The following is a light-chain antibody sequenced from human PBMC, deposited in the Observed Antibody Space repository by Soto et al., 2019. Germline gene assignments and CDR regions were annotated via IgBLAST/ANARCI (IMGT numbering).Light chain of an antibody. Sequence: QSALTQPASVSGSPGQPATISCTGTRSDVGSYNLVSWYRQYPGKAPKLMIYEGSKRPSGVSNRLSGSKSGNTASLTISGLQAEDEADYYCCSYAGSSTWVFGGGTQLTVL. V-gene: IGLV2-23*01. CDR3: CSYAGSSTWV. CDR1: RSDVGSYNL. J-gene: IGLJ3*02. CDR2: EGS.